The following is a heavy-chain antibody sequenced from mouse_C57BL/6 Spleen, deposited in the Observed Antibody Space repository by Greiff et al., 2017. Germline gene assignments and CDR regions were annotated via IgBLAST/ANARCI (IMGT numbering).Heavy chain of an antibody. CDR3: VRAYYYGSGYAMDY. J-gene: IGHJ4*01. Sequence: EVQGVESGGGLVQPKGSLKLSCAASGFSFNTYAMNWVRQAPGKGLEWVARIRSKSNNYATYYADSVKDRFTISRDDSESMLYLQMNNLKTEDTAMYYCVRAYYYGSGYAMDYWGQGTSVTVSS. CDR2: IRSKSNNYAT. D-gene: IGHD1-1*01. CDR1: GFSFNTYA. V-gene: IGHV10-1*01.